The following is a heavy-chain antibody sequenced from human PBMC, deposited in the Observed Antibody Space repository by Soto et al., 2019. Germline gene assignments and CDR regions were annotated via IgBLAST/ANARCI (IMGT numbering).Heavy chain of an antibody. CDR1: GFTFSSYA. Sequence: EVQLLESWGVLVQPGGSLTLSCAASGFTFSSYAMTWVRQAPGKGLEWVSGISGGGGVSTYYADSVKGRFTISRDNSMNTLYLQLTRLRAEATAVYYCAKDAISMVRGVNNWFDPWGQGTLVTVSS. CDR3: AKDAISMVRGVNNWFDP. CDR2: ISGGGGVST. V-gene: IGHV3-23*01. J-gene: IGHJ5*02. D-gene: IGHD3-10*01.